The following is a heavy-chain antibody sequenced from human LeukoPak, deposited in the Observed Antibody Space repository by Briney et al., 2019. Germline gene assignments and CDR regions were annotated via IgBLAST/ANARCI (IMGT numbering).Heavy chain of an antibody. Sequence: ASVKVSCKASGGTFSSYAISWVRQAPGQGLEWMGGINPNSGGTNYAQKFQGRVTMTRDTSISTAYMELSRLRSDDTAVYYCAGDRHCSGGSCSSDVIDYWGQGTLVTVSS. CDR2: INPNSGGT. CDR3: AGDRHCSGGSCSSDVIDY. D-gene: IGHD2-15*01. V-gene: IGHV1-2*02. CDR1: GGTFSSYA. J-gene: IGHJ4*02.